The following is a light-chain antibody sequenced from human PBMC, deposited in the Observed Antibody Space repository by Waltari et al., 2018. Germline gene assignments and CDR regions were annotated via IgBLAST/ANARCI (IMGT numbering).Light chain of an antibody. CDR1: SSDVGTYNF. Sequence: QSALTQPASVSGSPGQSITISCTGTSSDVGTYNFVSWYQQHPDKAPKLMIYEVNKRPSGVSNRFSGSKSGNTASLTISWLQAEDEADYYCCSYAGSTTVLFGGGTNLTVL. CDR2: EVN. V-gene: IGLV2-23*02. J-gene: IGLJ2*01. CDR3: CSYAGSTTVL.